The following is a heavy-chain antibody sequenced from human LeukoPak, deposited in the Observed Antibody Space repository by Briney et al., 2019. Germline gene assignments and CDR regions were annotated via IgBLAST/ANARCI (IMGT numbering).Heavy chain of an antibody. Sequence: GESLKISCKGSGYSFTSYWIGWVRQMPGKGLEWMGIIYPGDSDTRYSPSFQGQVTISADKSISTAYLRWSSLKASDTAMYYCARLEIRITMVRGESWFDPWGQGTLVTVSS. CDR1: GYSFTSYW. V-gene: IGHV5-51*01. CDR3: ARLEIRITMVRGESWFDP. D-gene: IGHD3-10*01. CDR2: IYPGDSDT. J-gene: IGHJ5*02.